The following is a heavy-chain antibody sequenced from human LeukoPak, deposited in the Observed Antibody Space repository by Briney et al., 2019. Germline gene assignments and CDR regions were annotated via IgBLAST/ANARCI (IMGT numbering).Heavy chain of an antibody. CDR2: MYYNGST. J-gene: IGHJ6*03. CDR3: ARVYGDYVHYYYYYYYMDV. D-gene: IGHD4-17*01. Sequence: SETLSLTCTVSGGSISSYSYYWGWIRQPPGKGLEWIGSMYYNGSTYYNPSLKSRVTISVDTSKNQFSLKLSSVTAADTAVYYCARVYGDYVHYYYYYYYMDVWGKGTTVNVSS. V-gene: IGHV4-39*07. CDR1: GGSISSYSYY.